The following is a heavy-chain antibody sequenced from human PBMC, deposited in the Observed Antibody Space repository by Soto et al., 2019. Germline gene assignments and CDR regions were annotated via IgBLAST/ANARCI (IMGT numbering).Heavy chain of an antibody. J-gene: IGHJ4*02. D-gene: IGHD1-26*01. CDR1: GYSFTSLD. V-gene: IGHV1-8*01. CDR3: ARGVSAGVDY. CDR2: MQPSTGRT. Sequence: QVQLVQSGAEVREPGASVKVSCKASGYSFTSLDINWVRQTAGQGLEWMGWMQPSTGRTGYAQKFKSRVTMTRDTSISTAYMELTTLTSDDTAFYYCARGVSAGVDYWGQGTLVTVSS.